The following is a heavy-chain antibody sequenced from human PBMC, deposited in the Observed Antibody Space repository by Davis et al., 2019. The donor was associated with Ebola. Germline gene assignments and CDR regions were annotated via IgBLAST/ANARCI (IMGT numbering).Heavy chain of an antibody. CDR2: IYHSGST. J-gene: IGHJ4*02. CDR1: GYSISSGYS. D-gene: IGHD2/OR15-2a*01. Sequence: PGGSLRLSCTVSGYSISSGYSWSWIRQPPGKGLEWIGYIYHSGSTYYNPSLKSRVTISVDTSKNQFSLKLSSVTAADTAVYYCARHFRGEYPRYIDYWGQGTLVTVSS. CDR3: ARHFRGEYPRYIDY. V-gene: IGHV4-38-2*02.